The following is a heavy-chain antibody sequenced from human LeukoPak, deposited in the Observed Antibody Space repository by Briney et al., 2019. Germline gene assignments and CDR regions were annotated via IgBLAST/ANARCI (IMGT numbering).Heavy chain of an antibody. CDR3: ARDQYIVVVTATRGYFDY. V-gene: IGHV1-2*02. J-gene: IGHJ4*02. CDR2: INPNSGGT. CDR1: GYTFTGYY. Sequence: ASVTVSCKSSGYTFTGYYMHWVRQAPGQGLEWMGWINPNSGGTNYAQKFQGRVTMTRDTSISTAYMELSRLRSDDTAVYYCARDQYIVVVTATRGYFDYWGQGTLVTVSS. D-gene: IGHD2-21*02.